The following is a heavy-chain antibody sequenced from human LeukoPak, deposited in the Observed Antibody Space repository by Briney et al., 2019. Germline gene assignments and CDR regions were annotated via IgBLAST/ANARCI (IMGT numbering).Heavy chain of an antibody. D-gene: IGHD6-13*01. V-gene: IGHV4-59*12. J-gene: IGHJ4*02. CDR1: GGSISSYY. CDR2: IYYSGST. Sequence: SETLSLTCTVSGGSISSYYWSWIRQPPGKGLEWIGYIYYSGSTNYNPSLKSRVTISVDTSKNQFSLKLSSVTAADTAVYYCARPNTSSWYGVWGQGTLVTVSS. CDR3: ARPNTSSWYGV.